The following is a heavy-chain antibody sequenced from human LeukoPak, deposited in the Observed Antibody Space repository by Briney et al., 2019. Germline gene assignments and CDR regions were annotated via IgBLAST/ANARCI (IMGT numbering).Heavy chain of an antibody. CDR3: AKLTDSSGFWLDY. CDR1: GLTFSSYA. V-gene: IGHV3-23*01. J-gene: IGHJ4*02. CDR2: ISGSGGST. Sequence: GGSLRLSCAASGLTFSSYAMSWVRQAPGKGLEWVSAISGSGGSTYYADSVKGRFTISRDNSKNTLYLQMNSLRAEDTAVYYCAKLTDSSGFWLDYWGQGTLVTVSS. D-gene: IGHD6-19*01.